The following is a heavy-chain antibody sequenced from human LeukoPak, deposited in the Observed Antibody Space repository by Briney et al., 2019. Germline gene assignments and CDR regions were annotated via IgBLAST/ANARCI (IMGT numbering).Heavy chain of an antibody. CDR1: GFTFSHYA. CDR3: AKGISGSFDY. D-gene: IGHD6-19*01. J-gene: IGHJ4*02. CDR2: MSSSGNTT. Sequence: GGSLRLSCAASGFTFSHYAIYWVRQAPGKGLEWVSGMSSSGNTTYYADSVKGRFTMSRDNSKNTPYLQMNSLRAEDTAVYYCAKGISGSFDYWGQGTLVTVSS. V-gene: IGHV3-23*01.